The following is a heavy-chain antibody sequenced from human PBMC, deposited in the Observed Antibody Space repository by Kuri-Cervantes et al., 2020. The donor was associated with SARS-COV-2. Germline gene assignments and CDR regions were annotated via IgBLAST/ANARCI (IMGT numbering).Heavy chain of an antibody. CDR2: INQDGSEK. J-gene: IGHJ4*02. CDR3: AREEGGELGEAFDY. V-gene: IGHV3-7*01. Sequence: GGSLRLSCAASGFTFSYYWMSWVRQAPGKGLEWVANINQDGSEKYYVGSVKGRLTISRDNAKTSLYLQMNSLKPEDTAVYYCAREEGGELGEAFDYWGQGALVTVSS. CDR1: GFTFSYYW. D-gene: IGHD7-27*01.